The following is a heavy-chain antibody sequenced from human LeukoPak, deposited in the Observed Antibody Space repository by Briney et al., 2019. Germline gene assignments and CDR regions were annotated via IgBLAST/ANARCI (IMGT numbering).Heavy chain of an antibody. CDR2: TYYRSTWYN. J-gene: IGHJ5*02. CDR1: GDIVSSNSVT. Sequence: SQTLSLTCAISGDIVSSNSVTWNWIRQSPSRGLEWLGRTYYRSTWYNDYAVSVRGRITVNPATSKNQFSPHLNSVTPEDTAVYYCARRLTQYDCFDPWGQGILVTVSS. D-gene: IGHD2-2*01. V-gene: IGHV6-1*01. CDR3: ARRLTQYDCFDP.